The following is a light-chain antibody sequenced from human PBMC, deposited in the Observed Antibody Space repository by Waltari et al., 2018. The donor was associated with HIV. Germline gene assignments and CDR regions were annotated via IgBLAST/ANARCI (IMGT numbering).Light chain of an antibody. V-gene: IGLV2-14*03. CDR2: DVS. CDR3: SSYTSSSSLLV. Sequence: QSALTQPASVSGSPGQSITISCPGTSSAVGGYNHVSWYQQHPGKAPKLMIYDVSNRPSGVSNRFSGSKSGNTASLTISGLQAEDEADYYCSSYTSSSSLLVFGGGTKLTVL. J-gene: IGLJ3*02. CDR1: SSAVGGYNH.